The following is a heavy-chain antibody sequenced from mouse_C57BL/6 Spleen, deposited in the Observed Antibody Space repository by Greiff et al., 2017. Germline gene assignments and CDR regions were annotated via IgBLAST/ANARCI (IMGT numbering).Heavy chain of an antibody. V-gene: IGHV8-12*01. Sequence: QVTLKVSGPGILQSSQTLSLTCSSSGFSLSTSGMGVSWIRQPSGKGLEWLAHIYWDDDKRYNPSLKSRLTNSKDTSRNQVFLKTTSVDTADTATYYWARGEEDWDVDYAMDYWGQGTSVTVSS. CDR1: GFSLSTSGMG. CDR2: IYWDDDK. J-gene: IGHJ4*01. CDR3: ARGEEDWDVDYAMDY. D-gene: IGHD4-1*01.